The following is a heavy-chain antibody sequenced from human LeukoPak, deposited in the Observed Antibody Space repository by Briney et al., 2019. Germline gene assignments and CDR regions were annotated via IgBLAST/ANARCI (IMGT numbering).Heavy chain of an antibody. J-gene: IGHJ4*02. CDR1: GFTFSSYG. D-gene: IGHD6-13*01. CDR2: ISYDGSNK. Sequence: GGSLRLSCAASGFTFSSYGMHWVRQAPGKGLEWVAVISYDGSNKYYADSVKGRFTISRDNSKNTLYLQMNSLRAEDTAVYYCAKVAGYSSSWDIDYWGQGTLVTVSS. V-gene: IGHV3-30*18. CDR3: AKVAGYSSSWDIDY.